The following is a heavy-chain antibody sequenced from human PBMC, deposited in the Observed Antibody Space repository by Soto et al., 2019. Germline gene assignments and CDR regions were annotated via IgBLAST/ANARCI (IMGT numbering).Heavy chain of an antibody. CDR1: GGTFSSYA. J-gene: IGHJ6*02. CDR3: ARDSVAARGYYYYYGMDV. D-gene: IGHD6-6*01. V-gene: IGHV1-69*13. CDR2: IIPIFGTA. Sequence: SVKVSCKASGGTFSSYAISWVRQAPGQGLEWMGGIIPIFGTANYAQKFQGRVTITADESTSTAYMELSSLRSEDTAVYYCARDSVAARGYYYYYGMDVSGQGTTVTVSS.